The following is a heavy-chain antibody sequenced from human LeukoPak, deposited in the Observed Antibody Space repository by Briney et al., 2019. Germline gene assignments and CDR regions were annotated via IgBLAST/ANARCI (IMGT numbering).Heavy chain of an antibody. Sequence: PGRSLRLSCEASGFTFSHYGMNWVRQAPGKGLEWVSIIYSGGTTYYEDSVKGRFTISRDNSKNSLYLQMNSLRAEDTAVYYCARAGGSITPFDHWGQGTLVTVSS. V-gene: IGHV3-53*01. D-gene: IGHD2-2*01. CDR1: GFTFSHYG. J-gene: IGHJ4*02. CDR3: ARAGGSITPFDH. CDR2: IYSGGTT.